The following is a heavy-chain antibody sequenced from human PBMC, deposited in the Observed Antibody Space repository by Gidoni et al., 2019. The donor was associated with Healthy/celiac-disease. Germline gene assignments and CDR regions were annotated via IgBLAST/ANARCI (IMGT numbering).Heavy chain of an antibody. CDR3: AGETSDSNAFDI. CDR1: GYSISSGYY. Sequence: QVQLQESGPGLVKPSETLSLTCAVSGYSISSGYYWGWIRQPPGKGLEWVGRIYHSGSPYYNPSLKSRVNISVDTSKNQFSLKLSSFTGADTAVDYWAGETSDSNAFDIWGQGTMVTVSS. CDR2: IYHSGSP. D-gene: IGHD2-21*01. J-gene: IGHJ3*02. V-gene: IGHV4-38-2*02.